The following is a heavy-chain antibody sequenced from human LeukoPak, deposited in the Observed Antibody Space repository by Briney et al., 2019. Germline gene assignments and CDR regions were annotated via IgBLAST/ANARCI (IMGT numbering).Heavy chain of an antibody. J-gene: IGHJ4*02. CDR3: AKVTGYSSSWDPFDY. D-gene: IGHD6-13*01. V-gene: IGHV3-23*01. CDR2: ISGSGGST. Sequence: GGSLRLSCAASGFTFSSYARSWVRQAPGKGLEWVSSISGSGGSTYYADSVKGRFTISRDNSKNTLYLQMNSLRAEDTAVYYCAKVTGYSSSWDPFDYWGQGTLVTVSS. CDR1: GFTFSSYA.